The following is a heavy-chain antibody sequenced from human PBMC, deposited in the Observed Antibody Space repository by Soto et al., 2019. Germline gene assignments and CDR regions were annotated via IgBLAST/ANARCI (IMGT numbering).Heavy chain of an antibody. Sequence: ASVKVSCKASGYTFTSYSMHWVLQAPGQRLEWMGWINAGNGNTKYSQKFQGRVTITADESTSTAYMELSSLRSEDTAVYYCARVENWNCWWYFDLWGRGTLVTVSS. V-gene: IGHV1-3*01. J-gene: IGHJ2*01. CDR3: ARVENWNCWWYFDL. CDR1: GYTFTSYS. CDR2: INAGNGNT. D-gene: IGHD1-7*01.